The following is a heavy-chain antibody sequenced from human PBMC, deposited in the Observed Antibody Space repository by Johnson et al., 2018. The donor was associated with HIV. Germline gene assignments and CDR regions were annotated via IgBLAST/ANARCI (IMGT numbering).Heavy chain of an antibody. CDR2: LRYDGTDH. V-gene: IGHV3-30*02. Sequence: QVQLVESGGGVVQPGGSLRLSCAASGFTFSSYWMHWVRQAPGKGLEWVSCLRYDGTDHYYADSVKGRFTISRDNSKNTLYLEMNRLRADDSAVYFCAKTQSSIGGLDAFEMWGQGTMVTVSS. J-gene: IGHJ3*02. CDR1: GFTFSSYW. CDR3: AKTQSSIGGLDAFEM. D-gene: IGHD6-6*01.